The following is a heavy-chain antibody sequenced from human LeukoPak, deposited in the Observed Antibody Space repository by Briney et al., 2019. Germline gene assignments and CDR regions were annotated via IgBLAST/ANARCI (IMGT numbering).Heavy chain of an antibody. Sequence: GGSLRLSCAASGFTFSSYSMNWVRQAPGKGLEWVSSISSSSSYIYYADSVKGRFTISRDNAKNSLYLQMNSLRAEDTAVYYCARVSYYYDSSGYSPGMDVWGKGNTVTVSS. CDR2: ISSSSSYI. CDR3: ARVSYYYDSSGYSPGMDV. V-gene: IGHV3-21*01. CDR1: GFTFSSYS. J-gene: IGHJ6*04. D-gene: IGHD3-22*01.